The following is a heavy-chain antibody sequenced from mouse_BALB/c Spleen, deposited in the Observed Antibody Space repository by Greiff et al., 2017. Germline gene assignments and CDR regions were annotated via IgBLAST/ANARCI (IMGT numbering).Heavy chain of an antibody. Sequence: VQLVESGPGLVAPSQSLSITCTVSGFSLTSYDISWIRQPPGKGLEWLGVIWTGGGTNYNSAFMSRLSISKDNSKSQVFLKMNSLQTDDTAIYYCVRDRGGLDYWGQGTSVTVSS. J-gene: IGHJ4*01. V-gene: IGHV2-9-2*01. CDR3: VRDRGGLDY. CDR2: IWTGGGT. CDR1: GFSLTSYD. D-gene: IGHD2-13*01.